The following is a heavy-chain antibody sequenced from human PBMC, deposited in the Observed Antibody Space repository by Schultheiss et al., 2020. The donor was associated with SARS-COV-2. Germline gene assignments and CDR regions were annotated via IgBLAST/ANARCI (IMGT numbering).Heavy chain of an antibody. CDR3: ARGVARDYFDY. CDR1: GGSISSSNW. J-gene: IGHJ4*02. CDR2: IHHSGST. D-gene: IGHD2-15*01. Sequence: SETLSLTCTVSGGSISSSNWWIWVRQPPGKGLEWIGQIHHSGSTTYNPSLKSRVSVSVDKSKNHFSLNLSSVTAADTAVYYCARGVARDYFDYWGQGTLVTVSS. V-gene: IGHV4-4*02.